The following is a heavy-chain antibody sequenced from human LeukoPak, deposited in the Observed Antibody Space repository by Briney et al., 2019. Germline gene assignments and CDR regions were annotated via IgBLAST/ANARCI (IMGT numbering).Heavy chain of an antibody. CDR1: GFIFSNYG. D-gene: IGHD3-22*01. J-gene: IGHJ4*02. Sequence: PGGSLRLSCAASGFIFSNYGMHWVRQAPGKGLEGVAFIRYDGNNEYYADSVKGRFTISRDNAKNSLFLQMSSLRAEDTAVYYCARGGSGYYQVDYWGQGTLVTVSS. CDR3: ARGGSGYYQVDY. CDR2: IRYDGNNE. V-gene: IGHV3-30*02.